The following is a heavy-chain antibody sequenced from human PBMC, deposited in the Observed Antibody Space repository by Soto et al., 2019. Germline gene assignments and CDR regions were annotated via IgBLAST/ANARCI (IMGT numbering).Heavy chain of an antibody. V-gene: IGHV3-23*01. J-gene: IGHJ3*02. Sequence: EVQLLESGGGSIQPGGSLRLSCAASGFTFKDYSMGWVRQAPGKGLEWVSTIRFNADSTYYADSVRGRFALSRDNSKKTMALQMNSLRAEDSALYFCVKSYGHIYPHDAFDIWGRGTLVTVSS. CDR2: IRFNADST. D-gene: IGHD3-10*01. CDR1: GFTFKDYS. CDR3: VKSYGHIYPHDAFDI.